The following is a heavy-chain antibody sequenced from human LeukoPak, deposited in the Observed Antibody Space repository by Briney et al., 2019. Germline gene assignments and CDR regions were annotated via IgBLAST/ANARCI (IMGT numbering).Heavy chain of an antibody. CDR1: GGSISSGSYY. D-gene: IGHD1-26*01. V-gene: IGHV4-61*02. Sequence: SETLSLTCTVSGGSISSGSYYWSWIRQPAGKGLEWIGRIYTSGSTNYNPSLKSRVTISVDTSKNQFSLKLSSVTAADTAVYYCARDRWELPGDHVYHWTDWYFDLWGRGTLVTVSS. CDR2: IYTSGST. J-gene: IGHJ2*01. CDR3: ARDRWELPGDHVYHWTDWYFDL.